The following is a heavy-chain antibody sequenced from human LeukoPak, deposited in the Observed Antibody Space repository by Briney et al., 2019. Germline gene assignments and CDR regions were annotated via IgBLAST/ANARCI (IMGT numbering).Heavy chain of an antibody. CDR3: AKRGVVIRVILVGFHKEAYYFDS. V-gene: IGHV3-23*01. CDR2: MSDSGGRT. D-gene: IGHD3-22*01. J-gene: IGHJ4*02. Sequence: GGPLRLSCAVSGITLSNYGMSWVRQAPGKGLEWVAGMSDSGGRTNYADSVKGRFTISRDNPKNTLYLQMNSLRAEDTAVYVCAKRGVVIRVILVGFHKEAYYFDSWGQGALVTVSS. CDR1: GITLSNYG.